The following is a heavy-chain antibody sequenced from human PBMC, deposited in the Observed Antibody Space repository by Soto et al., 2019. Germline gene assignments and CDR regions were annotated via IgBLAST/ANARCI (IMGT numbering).Heavy chain of an antibody. J-gene: IGHJ3*02. CDR1: GFTFSSYS. CDR3: ARFRPNRNAFDI. D-gene: IGHD1-1*01. Sequence: GGSLRLCCAASGFTFSSYSMNWVRQAPGKGLEWVSYISSSSSTIYYADSVKGRFTISRDNAKNSLYLQMNSLRAEDTAVYYCARFRPNRNAFDIWGQGTMVTVSS. V-gene: IGHV3-48*01. CDR2: ISSSSSTI.